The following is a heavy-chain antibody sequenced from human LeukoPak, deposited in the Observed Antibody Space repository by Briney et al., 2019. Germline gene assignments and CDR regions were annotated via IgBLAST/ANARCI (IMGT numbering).Heavy chain of an antibody. D-gene: IGHD2-8*01. Sequence: PGGSLRLSCAASGFTFSSYWMSWVRQAPGQGLEWVSGLSRGGSTTNYADSVKGRFTVSRDRSTNTVFLQMNSLRPEDTALYYCAKEQRIRHCSEGVCTEGYYFDYWGQGTLVTVSS. V-gene: IGHV3-23*01. CDR3: AKEQRIRHCSEGVCTEGYYFDY. J-gene: IGHJ4*02. CDR1: GFTFSSYW. CDR2: LSRGGSTT.